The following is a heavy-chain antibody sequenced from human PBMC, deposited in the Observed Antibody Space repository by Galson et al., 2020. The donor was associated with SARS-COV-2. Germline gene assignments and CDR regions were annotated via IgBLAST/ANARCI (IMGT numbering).Heavy chain of an antibody. D-gene: IGHD3-16*01. J-gene: IGHJ4*02. CDR3: AKDSSHKWGWGSNLDY. CDR1: PFTFSSYA. V-gene: IGHV3-23*01. CDR2: ISGSGGST. Sequence: GGSLRLSCAASPFTFSSYAMSWVRQAPGKGLEWVSAISGSGGSTYYADSVKGRFTISRDNSKNTLYLQMNSLRAEDRGVYYCAKDSSHKWGWGSNLDYWGQGTLVSVSS.